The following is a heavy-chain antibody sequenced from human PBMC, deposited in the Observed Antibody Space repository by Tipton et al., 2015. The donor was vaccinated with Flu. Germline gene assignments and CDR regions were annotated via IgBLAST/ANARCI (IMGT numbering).Heavy chain of an antibody. J-gene: IGHJ4*02. CDR3: ARDSDYGSGSYWIDY. CDR1: GFTFSSYE. CDR2: ISYDGSNQ. V-gene: IGHV3-30*01. Sequence: QVQLVQSGGGLVQPGGSLRLSCAASGFTFSSYEVNWVRQAPGKGLEWVTTISYDGSNQYYADSVKGRFTISRDNSKNMVYLQMNSLRAEDTAVYYCARDSDYGSGSYWIDYWGQGTLVIVSS. D-gene: IGHD3-10*01.